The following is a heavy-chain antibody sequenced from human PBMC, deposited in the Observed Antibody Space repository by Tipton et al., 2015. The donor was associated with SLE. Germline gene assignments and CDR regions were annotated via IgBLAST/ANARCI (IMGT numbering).Heavy chain of an antibody. D-gene: IGHD6-13*01. J-gene: IGHJ4*02. Sequence: QLVQSGAEVKKPGSSVKASCKASGGTFSSYAISWVRQAPGQGLEWMGGIIPIFGTANYAQKFQGRVTITADESTSTAYMELSSLRSEDTAVYYCARDQGIAAAGPLLDFDYWGQGTLVTVSS. V-gene: IGHV1-69*01. CDR3: ARDQGIAAAGPLLDFDY. CDR1: GGTFSSYA. CDR2: IIPIFGTA.